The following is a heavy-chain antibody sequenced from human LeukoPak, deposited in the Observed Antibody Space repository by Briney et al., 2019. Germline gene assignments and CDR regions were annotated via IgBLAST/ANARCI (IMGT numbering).Heavy chain of an antibody. J-gene: IGHJ5*02. V-gene: IGHV3-48*01. Sequence: PGGSLRRSCAASGFTFSSYSMNWVRQAPGKGLEWVSYISSSSSTIYYADSVKGRFTISRDNAKNSLYLQMNSLRAEDTAVYYCASGAPRDRYCSSTSCPAPWGQGTLVTVSS. CDR2: ISSSSSTI. CDR1: GFTFSSYS. CDR3: ASGAPRDRYCSSTSCPAP. D-gene: IGHD2-2*01.